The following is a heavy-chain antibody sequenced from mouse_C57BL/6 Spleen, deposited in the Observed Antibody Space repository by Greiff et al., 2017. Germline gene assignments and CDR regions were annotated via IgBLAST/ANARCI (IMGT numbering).Heavy chain of an antibody. CDR2: IDPSDSET. CDR1: GYTFTSYW. D-gene: IGHD4-1*01. V-gene: IGHV1-52*01. Sequence: QVQLKQPGAELVRPGSSVKLSCKASGYTFTSYWMHWVKQRPIQGLEWIGNIDPSDSETHYNQKFKDKATLTVDKSSSTAYMQLSSLTSEDSAVYYCARRALGAMDYWGQGTSVTVSS. J-gene: IGHJ4*01. CDR3: ARRALGAMDY.